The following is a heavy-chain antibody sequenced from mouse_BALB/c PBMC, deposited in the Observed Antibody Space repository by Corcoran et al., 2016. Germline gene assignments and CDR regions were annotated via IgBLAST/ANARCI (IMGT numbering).Heavy chain of an antibody. D-gene: IGHD2-1*01. Sequence: EVQLQQSGPELVKPGASVKISCKTSGYSFTGYYMHWVKQSHVKSLEWIGRINPYNGATSYNQNFKDKASLTVDKSSSTAYMELHSLTSEDSAVYYCVSYGKGISMDYWGQGTSVTVSS. V-gene: IGHV1-26*01. CDR3: VSYGKGISMDY. J-gene: IGHJ4*01. CDR1: GYSFTGYY. CDR2: INPYNGAT.